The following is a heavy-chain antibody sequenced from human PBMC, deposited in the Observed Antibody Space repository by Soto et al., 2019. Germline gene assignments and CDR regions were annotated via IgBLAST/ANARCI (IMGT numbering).Heavy chain of an antibody. CDR2: IYHNERT. CDR3: GRTKDYVYGVDV. CDR1: GTSISSSQW. J-gene: IGHJ6*02. Sequence: QVQLQESGPGLVKPSGTLSLTCAVSGTSISSSQWWSWVRQPPGKGLEWIGEIYHNERTHYNPSLKSRLTMALDKSKNQFSLKLRSVTAADTATYYCGRTKDYVYGVDVWGQGTTVTVSS. V-gene: IGHV4-4*02.